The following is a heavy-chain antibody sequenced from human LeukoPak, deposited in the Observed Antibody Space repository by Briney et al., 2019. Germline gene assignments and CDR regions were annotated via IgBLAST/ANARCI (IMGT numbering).Heavy chain of an antibody. CDR2: IYPGDSDT. V-gene: IGHV5-51*01. J-gene: IGHJ6*03. CDR3: ARHGPHYGDDYYYYYMDV. CDR1: GYSFTSYW. D-gene: IGHD4-17*01. Sequence: GESLKISCKGSGYSFTSYWIGWVRQMPGKGLEWMGIIYPGDSDTRYSPSFQGQVTISADKSISTAYLQWSSLKASDTAMYYCARHGPHYGDDYYYYYMDVWGKGTTVTISS.